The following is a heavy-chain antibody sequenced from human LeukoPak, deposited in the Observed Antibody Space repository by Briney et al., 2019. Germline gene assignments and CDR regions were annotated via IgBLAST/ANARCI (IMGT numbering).Heavy chain of an antibody. J-gene: IGHJ5*01. CDR3: AKDEGRWLEEVWFDS. CDR1: GFSFRSYA. Sequence: GGSLRLSCAASGFSFRSYAMSWVRQAPGKGLEWVSGISGSGGSTYYADSVKGRFTISRDNSKNMLYVQINSLRVEDTAVYYCAKDEGRWLEEVWFDSWGQGTLVTVSS. CDR2: ISGSGGST. D-gene: IGHD5-24*01. V-gene: IGHV3-23*01.